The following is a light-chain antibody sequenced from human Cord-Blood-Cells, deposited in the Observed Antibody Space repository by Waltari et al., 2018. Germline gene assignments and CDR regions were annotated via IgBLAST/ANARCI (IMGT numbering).Light chain of an antibody. J-gene: IGKJ3*01. CDR1: QSVRSSY. CDR2: GAS. Sequence: EIVLTQSPGTLSLSTGERSTLSCRASQSVRSSYLAWYQQKPGQAPRLLIYGASSRATGIPDRFSGSGSGTDFTLTISRLEPEDFAVYYCQQYGSSPFTFGPGTKVDIK. CDR3: QQYGSSPFT. V-gene: IGKV3-20*01.